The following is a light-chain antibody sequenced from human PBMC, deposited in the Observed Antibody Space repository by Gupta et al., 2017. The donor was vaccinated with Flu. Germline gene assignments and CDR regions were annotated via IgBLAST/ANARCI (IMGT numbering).Light chain of an antibody. CDR2: GAH. J-gene: IGKJ1*01. CDR1: QSVSTSY. V-gene: IGKV3-20*01. CDR3: QQYSTSPWT. Sequence: ERATLSGRTSQSVSTSYLAWYQQKPGQAPRLLIYGAHTRATGVPDRFSGSGPGTDFTLTISRLEPEDLAVYYCQQYSTSPWTFGRGTKVEMK.